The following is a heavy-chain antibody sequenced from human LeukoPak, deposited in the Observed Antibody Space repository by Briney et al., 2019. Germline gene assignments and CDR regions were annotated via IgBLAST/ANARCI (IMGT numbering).Heavy chain of an antibody. CDR2: ISWNSGSI. V-gene: IGHV3-9*01. Sequence: PGGSLRLSCAASGFTFDDYAMHWGRQAPGKGLEWVSGISWNSGSIGFADSVKGRFTISRDNAKNSLYLQMNSLRAEDPALYYCAKDMSRLIAAAGTGAFDIWGQGTKVTVSS. D-gene: IGHD6-13*01. CDR1: GFTFDDYA. J-gene: IGHJ3*02. CDR3: AKDMSRLIAAAGTGAFDI.